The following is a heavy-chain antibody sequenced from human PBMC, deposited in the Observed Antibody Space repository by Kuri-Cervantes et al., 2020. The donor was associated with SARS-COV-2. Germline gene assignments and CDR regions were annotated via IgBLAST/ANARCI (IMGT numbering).Heavy chain of an antibody. J-gene: IGHJ6*04. CDR3: AKDCDV. CDR1: GFTFSSYA. Sequence: ETLSLTCAASGFTFSSYAMSWVRQAPGKGLEWVSAISGSGGSTYYADSVKGRFTIPRDNSKNTLYLQMDSLRAEDTAVYYCAKDCDVWGKGTTVTVSS. CDR2: ISGSGGST. V-gene: IGHV3-23*01.